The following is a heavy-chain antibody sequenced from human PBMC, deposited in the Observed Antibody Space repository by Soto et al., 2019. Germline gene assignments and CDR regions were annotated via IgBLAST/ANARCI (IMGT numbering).Heavy chain of an antibody. V-gene: IGHV3-30-3*01. J-gene: IGHJ2*01. CDR1: GFTFSSYA. D-gene: IGHD4-4*01. CDR3: ARPLWRDDYNWGYFDL. CDR2: ISYDGSNK. Sequence: QAQLVESGGGVVQPGRSLRLSCAASGFTFSSYAMHWVRQAPGKGLEWVAVISYDGSNKYYADSVKGRFTISRDNSKNTLYLQMSSLRTEDTAVYYCARPLWRDDYNWGYFDLWGRGTLVTVSS.